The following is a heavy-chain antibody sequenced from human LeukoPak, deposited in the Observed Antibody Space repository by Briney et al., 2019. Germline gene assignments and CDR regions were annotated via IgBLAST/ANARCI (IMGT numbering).Heavy chain of an antibody. J-gene: IGHJ4*02. CDR1: GGSIGTYY. D-gene: IGHD5-12*01. CDR3: ARDRSTVAMARWGVFDY. Sequence: SGTLSLTCSVSGGSIGTYYWSWIRQPPGKGLECIGYIYYSGNTNYNPSLKSRVTISVDTSKNQFSLKLNSVTAADTAVYYCARDRSTVAMARWGVFDYWGQGTLVTVSS. CDR2: IYYSGNT. V-gene: IGHV4-59*01.